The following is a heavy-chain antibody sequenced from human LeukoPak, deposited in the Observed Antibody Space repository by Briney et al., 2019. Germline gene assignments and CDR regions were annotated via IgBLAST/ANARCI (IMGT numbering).Heavy chain of an antibody. V-gene: IGHV1-2*02. D-gene: IGHD2-2*01. Sequence: ASVKVSCKASGYTFTGYYMHWVRQAPGQGLEWMGWINPNSGGTNYAQKFQGRVTMTRDTSISTAYMELSRLRSDGTAVYYCARGLGCSSTSCYPNWFDPWGQGTLVTVSS. CDR1: GYTFTGYY. CDR3: ARGLGCSSTSCYPNWFDP. J-gene: IGHJ5*02. CDR2: INPNSGGT.